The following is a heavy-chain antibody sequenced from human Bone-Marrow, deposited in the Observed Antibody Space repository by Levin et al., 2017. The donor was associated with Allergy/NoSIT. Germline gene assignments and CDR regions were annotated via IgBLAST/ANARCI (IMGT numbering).Heavy chain of an antibody. V-gene: IGHV4-30-2*01. J-gene: IGHJ4*02. CDR3: ARYYDSSGYWGRIDY. CDR2: IYHSGST. Sequence: SETLSLTFAVSSGSISSGGYSWSWIRQPPGKGLEWIGYIYHSGSTYYNPSLKSRVTISVDRSKNQFSLKLSSVTAADTAVYYCARYYDSSGYWGRIDYWGQGTLVTVSS. D-gene: IGHD3-22*01. CDR1: SGSISSGGYS.